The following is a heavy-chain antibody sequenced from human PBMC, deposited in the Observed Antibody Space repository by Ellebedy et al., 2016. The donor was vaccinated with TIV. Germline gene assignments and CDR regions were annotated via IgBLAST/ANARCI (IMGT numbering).Heavy chain of an antibody. Sequence: SGPTLVKPTQTLTLTCTFSGFSLTTDGMCVSWIRQPPGKALEWLALLDWDDDKYYITSLKTRLTISKDTSKNQVVLTMTNMDPVDTATYYCAHMGLRYFDWSVWGQGTTVTVSS. V-gene: IGHV2-70*12. CDR2: LDWDDDK. CDR3: AHMGLRYFDWSV. J-gene: IGHJ6*02. CDR1: GFSLTTDGMC. D-gene: IGHD3-9*01.